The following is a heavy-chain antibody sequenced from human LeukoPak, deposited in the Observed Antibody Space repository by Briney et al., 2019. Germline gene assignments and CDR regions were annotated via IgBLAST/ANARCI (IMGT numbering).Heavy chain of an antibody. D-gene: IGHD5-24*01. CDR1: GFTFSSYW. J-gene: IGHJ4*02. CDR3: ARVDGYNYDFDY. V-gene: IGHV3-74*01. CDR2: INSDGSST. Sequence: GGSLRLSCAASGFTFSSYWMHWVRQAPGQGLGWVSRINSDGSSTSYADSVKGRFTISRDNAKNTLYLQMNSLRAEDTAVYYCARVDGYNYDFDYWGQGTLVTVSS.